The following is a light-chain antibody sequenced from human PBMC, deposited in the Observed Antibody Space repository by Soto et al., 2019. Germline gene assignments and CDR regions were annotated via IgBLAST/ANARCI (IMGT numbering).Light chain of an antibody. CDR3: QQRSNWPPKIT. V-gene: IGKV3-15*01. J-gene: IGKJ5*01. CDR2: GAS. Sequence: ERVMTQSPATLSASPGERVTLSCRASQSVASSVAWYQQKPGQAPRLILYGASTRATGFPARFSGSGSGTEFTLTISSLEPEDFAVYYCQQRSNWPPKITFGQGTRLEIK. CDR1: QSVASS.